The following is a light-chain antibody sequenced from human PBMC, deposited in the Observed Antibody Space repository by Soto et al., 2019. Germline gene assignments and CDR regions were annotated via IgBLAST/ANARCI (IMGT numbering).Light chain of an antibody. CDR2: EVT. Sequence: QSALTQPASVSGSPGQSITISCTGTNSDVGSYNLVSWYQQYPGKAPKLMISEVTKRPSGISHRFSGSKSGNTASLTISGLQTEDEADYYCCSYVPSRTFVFGTGTKLTVL. J-gene: IGLJ1*01. V-gene: IGLV2-23*02. CDR1: NSDVGSYNL. CDR3: CSYVPSRTFV.